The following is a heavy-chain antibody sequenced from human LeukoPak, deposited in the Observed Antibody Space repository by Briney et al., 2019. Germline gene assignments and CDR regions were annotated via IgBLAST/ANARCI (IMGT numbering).Heavy chain of an antibody. CDR3: AGSSSYPAWFDP. D-gene: IGHD6-13*01. Sequence: SETLSLTCTVSGGSISSYYWSWIRQPPGKGLEWIGYIYYSGSTSYNPSLKSRVTRSVDTSKNKFSLKLSSVTAADTAVYYCAGSSSYPAWFDPWGQGTLVTVSS. CDR2: IYYSGST. V-gene: IGHV4-59*08. J-gene: IGHJ5*02. CDR1: GGSISSYY.